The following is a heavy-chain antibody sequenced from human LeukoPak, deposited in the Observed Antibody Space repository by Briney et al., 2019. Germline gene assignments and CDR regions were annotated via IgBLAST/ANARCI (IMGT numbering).Heavy chain of an antibody. D-gene: IGHD3-10*01. V-gene: IGHV1-24*01. Sequence: ASVKVSCKVSGDTLTELSMHWVRQAPGKGLEWMGGFDPKEGERVYAQNFQGRFTMTEDTSSGTAYMELNSLRSEDTAVYYCTAREIVVEPAQTSMVRGVLWRSDFWGHGTLVTVSS. J-gene: IGHJ4*01. CDR1: GDTLTELS. CDR2: FDPKEGER. CDR3: TAREIVVEPAQTSMVRGVLWRSDF.